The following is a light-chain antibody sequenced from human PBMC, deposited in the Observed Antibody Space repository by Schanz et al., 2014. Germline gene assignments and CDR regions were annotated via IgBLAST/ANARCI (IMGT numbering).Light chain of an antibody. Sequence: EIVLTQSPGTLSVFPGERATLSCRASQSVSSYLAWYQQKPGQAPRLLIYGASTRATGIPDRFSGSGSGTDFTLTISRLEPEDFAVFYCQQYHTSPYTFGQGTKLEIK. CDR3: QQYHTSPYT. CDR1: QSVSSY. CDR2: GAS. V-gene: IGKV3-20*01. J-gene: IGKJ2*01.